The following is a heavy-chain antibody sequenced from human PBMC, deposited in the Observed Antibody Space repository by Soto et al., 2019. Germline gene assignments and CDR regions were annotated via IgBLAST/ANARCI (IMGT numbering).Heavy chain of an antibody. J-gene: IGHJ4*02. Sequence: QITLRESGPTLVKPTQTLTVTYTFSGFSLSTTGLGVGWIRQPPGKALEWLALIYWDSEKRYNPSLKSRLTITKDTSENQVVLTLTNMDPVDTATYYCAHGRFYEPFDYWGQGTLVTVSS. CDR3: AHGRFYEPFDY. V-gene: IGHV2-5*02. D-gene: IGHD5-12*01. CDR2: IYWDSEK. CDR1: GFSLSTTGLG.